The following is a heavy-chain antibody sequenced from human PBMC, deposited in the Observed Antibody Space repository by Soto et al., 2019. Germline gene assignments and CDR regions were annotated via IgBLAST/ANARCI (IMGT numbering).Heavy chain of an antibody. CDR1: GFTFSSYA. Sequence: GGSLRLSCAASGFTFSSYAMHWVRQAPGKGLEYVSAISSNGGSTYYADSVKGRFTISRDNSKNTLYLQMNSLRAEDTAVYYCAKASVLATPNDAFDIWGQGTMVTVSS. CDR2: ISSNGGST. V-gene: IGHV3-64*02. J-gene: IGHJ3*02. CDR3: AKASVLATPNDAFDI. D-gene: IGHD3-3*02.